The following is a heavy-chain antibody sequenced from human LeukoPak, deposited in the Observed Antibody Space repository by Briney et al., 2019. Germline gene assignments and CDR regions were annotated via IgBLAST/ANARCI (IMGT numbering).Heavy chain of an antibody. D-gene: IGHD2-2*01. Sequence: SQTLSLTCAISGDSVSSKSAAWNWIRQSPSRGLEWLGRTYYRSKWYHEYAVSVRGRITVNPDTSKNQFSLHLNSVTPEDTAVYYCARRLTQYDCFDPWGQGILVTVSS. CDR1: GDSVSSKSAA. CDR3: ARRLTQYDCFDP. V-gene: IGHV6-1*01. CDR2: TYYRSKWYH. J-gene: IGHJ5*02.